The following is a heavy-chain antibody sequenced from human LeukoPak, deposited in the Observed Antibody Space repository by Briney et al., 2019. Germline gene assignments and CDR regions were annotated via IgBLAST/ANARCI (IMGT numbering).Heavy chain of an antibody. V-gene: IGHV3-30-3*01. CDR3: ARAPPMVRGSNNWFDP. D-gene: IGHD3-10*01. CDR1: GFTFSSYA. Sequence: GRSLRLSCAASGFTFSSYAMHWVRQAPGKGLEWVAVISYDGSNKYYADSVKGRFTISRDNSKNTLYLQMNSLRAEDTAVYYCARAPPMVRGSNNWFDPWGQGTLVTVSS. J-gene: IGHJ5*02. CDR2: ISYDGSNK.